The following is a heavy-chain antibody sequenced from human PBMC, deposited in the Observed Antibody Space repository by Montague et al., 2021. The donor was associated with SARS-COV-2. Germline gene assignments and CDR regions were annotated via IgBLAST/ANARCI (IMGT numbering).Heavy chain of an antibody. CDR1: GFTFSNAW. V-gene: IGHV3-15*01. CDR3: TTAIAVAGTGRYYYYYGMDV. J-gene: IGHJ6*02. D-gene: IGHD6-19*01. Sequence: SLRLSCAASGFTFSNAWMSWVRQAPGKGLEWVGRIKSKADGGTTDYAAPVKGRFTISRDDSKNTLYLQMNSLKTEDTAVYYCTTAIAVAGTGRYYYYYGMDVWGQGTTVTVS. CDR2: IKSKADGGTT.